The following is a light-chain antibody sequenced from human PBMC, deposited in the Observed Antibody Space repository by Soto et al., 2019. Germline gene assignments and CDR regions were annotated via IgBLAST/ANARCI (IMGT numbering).Light chain of an antibody. Sequence: EVVMTHSPVMLSVSPGERSTLSCRASQSVSSNLAWYQQRPGQAPRLLIHGASTRATGVPARFSGSGSGAEFTLTISGLQSEDFAFYYCQQYNDWPRTFGQGTKVDIK. CDR1: QSVSSN. CDR3: QQYNDWPRT. J-gene: IGKJ1*01. V-gene: IGKV3-15*01. CDR2: GAS.